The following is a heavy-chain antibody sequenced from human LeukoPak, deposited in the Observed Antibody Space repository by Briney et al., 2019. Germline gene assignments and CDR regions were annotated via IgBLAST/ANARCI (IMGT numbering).Heavy chain of an antibody. CDR3: ARKSSKTFFD. CDR1: GYHFPDYY. D-gene: IGHD3-3*01. Sequence: ASVKVSCKASGYHFPDYYIHWLRQAPGQGLQWMGRINPNSGGTDYAQKFQGRVTMTRDTSITTVYMELSSLRSDDTAFFYCARKSSKTFFDWGQGALVTVSS. V-gene: IGHV1-2*02. J-gene: IGHJ4*02. CDR2: INPNSGGT.